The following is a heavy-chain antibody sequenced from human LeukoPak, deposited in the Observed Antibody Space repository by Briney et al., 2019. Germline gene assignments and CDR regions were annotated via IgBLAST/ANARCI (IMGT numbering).Heavy chain of an antibody. J-gene: IGHJ5*02. V-gene: IGHV3-11*01. CDR1: GFTFNDYY. CDR2: INIGGTNT. CDR3: ATDGAGFDT. Sequence: PGGSLRLSCAASGFTFNDYYMSWNRQAPGKGLEWLSYINIGGTNTHYADSVKGRFTISRDNAKKSLYLEMNNLRAEDTAVYYCATDGAGFDTWGQGVLVTVSS.